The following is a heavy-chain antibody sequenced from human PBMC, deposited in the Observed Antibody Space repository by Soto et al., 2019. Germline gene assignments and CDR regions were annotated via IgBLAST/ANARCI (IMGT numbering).Heavy chain of an antibody. CDR2: LSYDGSNK. D-gene: IGHD1-26*01. CDR1: GFPFISYG. J-gene: IGHJ6*02. Sequence: PGGSLRLSCAASGFPFISYGMHWVRQAPGKGLEWVAVLSYDGSNKYYADSVKGRFTISRDNSKNTLYLQMDSLRTEDTALYYCARDVESGSSQYYYYFYGMDVWGQGTTVTVSS. CDR3: ARDVESGSSQYYYYFYGMDV. V-gene: IGHV3-30*19.